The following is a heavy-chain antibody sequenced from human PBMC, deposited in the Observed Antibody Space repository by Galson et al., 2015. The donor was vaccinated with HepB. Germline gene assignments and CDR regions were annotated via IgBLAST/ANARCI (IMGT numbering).Heavy chain of an antibody. CDR2: ISGSGGST. D-gene: IGHD2-2*01. Sequence: SLRLSCAASGFTFSSYAMSWVRQAPGKGLEWVSAISGSGGSTYYADSVKGRFTISRDNSKNTLYLQMNSLRAEDTAVYYCAKDGCSSTSCFRKFDYWGQGTLVTVSS. CDR1: GFTFSSYA. V-gene: IGHV3-23*01. J-gene: IGHJ4*02. CDR3: AKDGCSSTSCFRKFDY.